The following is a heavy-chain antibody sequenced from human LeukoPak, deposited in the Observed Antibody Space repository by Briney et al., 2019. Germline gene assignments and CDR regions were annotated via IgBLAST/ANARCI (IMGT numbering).Heavy chain of an antibody. D-gene: IGHD2-15*01. Sequence: KSSETLSLTCTVSGASIGSTSDYWGWIRQPPGKGLEWIGTIYYSGRAYHNPSLRSRLTISVDTSKNQFSLKLNSVTATDTAIYYCVRQKQHCDGGSCFPPDCWGQGTLVTVSS. CDR3: VRQKQHCDGGSCFPPDC. CDR2: IYYSGRA. V-gene: IGHV4-39*01. CDR1: GASIGSTSDY. J-gene: IGHJ4*02.